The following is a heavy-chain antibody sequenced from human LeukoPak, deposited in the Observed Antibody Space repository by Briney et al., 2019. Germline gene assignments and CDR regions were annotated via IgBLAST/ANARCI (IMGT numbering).Heavy chain of an antibody. CDR2: IIPILGIA. CDR1: GGTFSSYA. D-gene: IGHD3-16*02. V-gene: IGHV1-69*04. J-gene: IGHJ5*02. Sequence: SVKVSCKASGGTFSSYAISWVRQAPGQGLEWMGRIIPILGIANYAQKFQGRVTITADKSTSTAYMELSSLRSEDTAVYYCARDCSSTSCYTGYDYVWGSYRYVWFDPWGQGTLVTVSS. CDR3: ARDCSSTSCYTGYDYVWGSYRYVWFDP.